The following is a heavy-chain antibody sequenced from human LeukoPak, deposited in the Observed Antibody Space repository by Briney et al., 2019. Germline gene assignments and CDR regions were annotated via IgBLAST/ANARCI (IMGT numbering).Heavy chain of an antibody. D-gene: IGHD3-10*01. J-gene: IGHJ4*02. CDR1: GFTVSSNY. CDR2: IYSGGST. CDR3: AYYYGSGSTRGYYFDY. V-gene: IGHV3-53*01. Sequence: PGGSLRLSCAASGFTVSSNYMSWVRQAPGKGLEWVSVIYSGGSTYYADSVKGRFTISRDNSKNTLYLQMNNLRAEDTAVYYCAYYYGSGSTRGYYFDYWGQGTLVTVSS.